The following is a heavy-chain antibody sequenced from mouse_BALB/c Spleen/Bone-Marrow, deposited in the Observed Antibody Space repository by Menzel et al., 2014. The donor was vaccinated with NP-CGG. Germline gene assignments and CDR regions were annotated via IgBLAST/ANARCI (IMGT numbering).Heavy chain of an antibody. Sequence: QVQLKESGAELVRPGTSVKVSCKASGYAFTNYLIEWVKQRPGQGLEWIGVLNPGSGGTNYNEKFKGKATLTADKSSSAAHMQSSRATYDDSAVYFCARKISSAMGYWGQDTPLTDSS. CDR3: ARKISSAMGY. CDR2: LNPGSGGT. J-gene: IGHJ2*01. CDR1: GYAFTNYL. D-gene: IGHD6-1*01. V-gene: IGHV1-54*01.